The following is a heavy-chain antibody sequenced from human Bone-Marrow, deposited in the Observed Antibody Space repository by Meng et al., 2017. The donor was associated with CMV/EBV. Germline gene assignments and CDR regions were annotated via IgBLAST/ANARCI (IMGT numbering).Heavy chain of an antibody. V-gene: IGHV1-2*02. CDR3: ARGSCSSTSCYLRFTGDYYYYGMYV. J-gene: IGHJ6*01. Sequence: ASVKVSCKASGYTFTGYYMHWVRQAPGQGLEWMGWINPNSGGTNYAQKFQGRVTMTRDTSISTAYMELSSLRSEDTAVYYCARGSCSSTSCYLRFTGDYYYYGMYVCGQGTTVTVSS. CDR2: INPNSGGT. CDR1: GYTFTGYY. D-gene: IGHD2-2*01.